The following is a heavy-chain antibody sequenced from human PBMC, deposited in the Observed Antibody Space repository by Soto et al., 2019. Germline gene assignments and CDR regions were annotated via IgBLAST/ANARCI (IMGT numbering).Heavy chain of an antibody. J-gene: IGHJ4*02. Sequence: EVQLLESGGGLVQPGGSLRLSCAASGLPFSSHAMSWVRQAPGKGLEWVSSISISGGNTYYADSVRCRFTISRDNSKNTLSLHMTSLTAEVTAIYYCANEIRPNDYWGQGTLVTVSS. CDR3: ANEIRPNDY. D-gene: IGHD4-17*01. CDR1: GLPFSSHA. V-gene: IGHV3-23*01. CDR2: ISISGGNT.